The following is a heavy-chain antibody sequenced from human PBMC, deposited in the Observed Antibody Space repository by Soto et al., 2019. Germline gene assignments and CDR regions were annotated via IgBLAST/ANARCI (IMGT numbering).Heavy chain of an antibody. D-gene: IGHD3-3*01. V-gene: IGHV3-7*03. CDR3: ARDVSPVTIFGEALSGYFDF. CDR1: GFSFGTYW. CDR2: IKEDGSER. Sequence: GGSLRLSCAVSGFSFGTYWMSWVRQAPGKGLEWLASIKEDGSERYYLDSVKGRFTISRDNAKDSLSLQMNSLRGEDTAFYYCARDVSPVTIFGEALSGYFDFWGQGTLVTVSS. J-gene: IGHJ4*02.